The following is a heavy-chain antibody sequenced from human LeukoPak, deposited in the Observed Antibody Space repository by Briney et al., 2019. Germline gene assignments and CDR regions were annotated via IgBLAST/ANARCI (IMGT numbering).Heavy chain of an antibody. CDR2: INPNSGGT. D-gene: IGHD2-2*01. J-gene: IGHJ3*02. CDR1: GYTFTGYY. Sequence: GASVKVSCEASGYTFTGYYMHWVRQAPGQGLEWMGWINPNSGGTNYAQKFQGRVTMTRDTSISTAYMELSRLRSDDTAVYYCARDTLPAAAIPLGEPFDIWGQGTMVTVSS. V-gene: IGHV1-2*02. CDR3: ARDTLPAAAIPLGEPFDI.